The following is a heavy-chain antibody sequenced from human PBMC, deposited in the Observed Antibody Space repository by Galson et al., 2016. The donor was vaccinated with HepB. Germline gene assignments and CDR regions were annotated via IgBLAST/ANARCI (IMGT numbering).Heavy chain of an antibody. CDR1: GFTFSSYA. D-gene: IGHD2-8*02. Sequence: SLRISCAASGFTFSSYAMHWVRQAPGKGLEYVSAISSNGGSTYYADSVKGRFTISRDNSKNTLYLQMSSLRAEDTAVYYCVKGVSNVHYAGGADYWGRGTLVTVSS. CDR3: VKGVSNVHYAGGADY. J-gene: IGHJ4*02. V-gene: IGHV3-64D*06. CDR2: ISSNGGST.